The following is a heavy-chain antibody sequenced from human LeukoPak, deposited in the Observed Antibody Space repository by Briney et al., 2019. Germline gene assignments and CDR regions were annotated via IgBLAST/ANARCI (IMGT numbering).Heavy chain of an antibody. CDR1: GGTFSSYA. J-gene: IGHJ6*03. D-gene: IGHD6-13*01. V-gene: IGHV1-69*05. Sequence: SVTVSCKASGGTFSSYAISWVRQAPGQGLEWMGGIIPIFGTANYAQKFQGRVTITTDESTSTAYMELSSLRSEDTAVYYCARGQQLAPLGYYYMDVWGKGTTVTVSS. CDR2: IIPIFGTA. CDR3: ARGQQLAPLGYYYMDV.